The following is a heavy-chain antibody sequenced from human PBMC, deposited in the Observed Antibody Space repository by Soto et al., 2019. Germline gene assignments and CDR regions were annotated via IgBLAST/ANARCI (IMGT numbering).Heavy chain of an antibody. V-gene: IGHV3-7*01. Sequence: EVHLVESGGGLVQPGGSLRLSCAASGFTFSTFWMNWVRQAPGKGLEWVASIRQDGSERYYVDSVKGRFSISRDNAKSTLYLQMNSLRTDDSAVYYCATERGIGSSSDVDGDWFDPWGQGTLVTVSS. CDR2: IRQDGSER. CDR3: ATERGIGSSSDVDGDWFDP. CDR1: GFTFSTFW. D-gene: IGHD6-6*01. J-gene: IGHJ5*02.